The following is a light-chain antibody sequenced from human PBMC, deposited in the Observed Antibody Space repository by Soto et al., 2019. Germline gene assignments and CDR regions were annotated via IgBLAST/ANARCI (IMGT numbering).Light chain of an antibody. CDR3: QQYNVYST. V-gene: IGKV3D-15*01. CDR1: QSVSSQ. CDR2: DAS. Sequence: EVVMTQSPVTLSLSPGERATLSCRASQSVSSQLAWYQQTPGQAPRLLIYDASNRANGIPARFSGSGSGTDLTLTISSLQPDDFATYYCQQYNVYSTFGGGTKV. J-gene: IGKJ4*01.